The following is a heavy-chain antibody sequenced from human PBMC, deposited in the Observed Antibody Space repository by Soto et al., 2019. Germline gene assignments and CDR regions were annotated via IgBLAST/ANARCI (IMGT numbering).Heavy chain of an antibody. J-gene: IGHJ4*02. V-gene: IGHV3-33*01. Sequence: SLRLSCAASGFTFSSYGMHWVRQAPGKGLEWVAVIWYDGSNKYYADSVKGRFTISRDNSKNTLYLQMNSLRAEDTAVYYCARDKTSDYYDSSGYGNWGQGTLVTVSS. CDR1: GFTFSSYG. CDR2: IWYDGSNK. D-gene: IGHD3-22*01. CDR3: ARDKTSDYYDSSGYGN.